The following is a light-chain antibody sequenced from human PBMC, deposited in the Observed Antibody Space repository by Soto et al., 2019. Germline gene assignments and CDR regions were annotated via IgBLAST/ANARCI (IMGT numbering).Light chain of an antibody. V-gene: IGLV2-14*01. CDR3: SSYTSSSTRV. Sequence: QSVLTQPASVSGSPGQSITISCTGTSSYVGGYNYVSWYQQHPGKAPKLMIYDVSNRPSGVSNRFSGSKSGNTASPTISGLQAEDEADYYCSSYTSSSTRVFGTGTRSPS. J-gene: IGLJ1*01. CDR1: SSYVGGYNY. CDR2: DVS.